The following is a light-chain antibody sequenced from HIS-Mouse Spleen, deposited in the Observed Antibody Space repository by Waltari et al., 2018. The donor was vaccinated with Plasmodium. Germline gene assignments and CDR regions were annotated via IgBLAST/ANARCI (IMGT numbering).Light chain of an antibody. Sequence: DIQMTQSPSSLSASVGDRVTITCRASQSISSDLNWYQQKPGKAPKLLIYAASSLQSGVPSRFSGSGAGTDFTLTISRLQPEDFATYYWQQNYNTWTFGQGTKVEIK. CDR2: AAS. CDR1: QSISSD. J-gene: IGKJ1*01. CDR3: QQNYNTWT. V-gene: IGKV1-39*01.